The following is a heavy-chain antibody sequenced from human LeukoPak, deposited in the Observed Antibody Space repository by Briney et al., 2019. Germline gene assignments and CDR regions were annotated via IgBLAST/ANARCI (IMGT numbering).Heavy chain of an antibody. V-gene: IGHV4-59*01. CDR2: IYNSGST. D-gene: IGHD3-22*01. Sequence: KASETLSLTCSVSGGAISIYYWSWIRQPPGKGLEWIGYIYNSGSTNYNPPLKSRVTISVDTSKNQFSLKLSSVTAADTAVYYCACLTTADAFDIWGQGTKVTVSS. CDR3: ACLTTADAFDI. J-gene: IGHJ3*02. CDR1: GGAISIYY.